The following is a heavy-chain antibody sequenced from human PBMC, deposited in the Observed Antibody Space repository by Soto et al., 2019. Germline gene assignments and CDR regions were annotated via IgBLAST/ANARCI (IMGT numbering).Heavy chain of an antibody. CDR3: ARVGSYGYVYAYYYGMDV. D-gene: IGHD5-18*01. Sequence: KSSETLSLTCTVSGGSISSYYWSWIRQPPGKGLEWIGYIYYSGSTNYNPSLKSRVTISVDTSKNQFSLKLSSVTAADTAVYYCARVGSYGYVYAYYYGMDVWGQGTTVTVSS. CDR2: IYYSGST. V-gene: IGHV4-59*01. J-gene: IGHJ6*02. CDR1: GGSISSYY.